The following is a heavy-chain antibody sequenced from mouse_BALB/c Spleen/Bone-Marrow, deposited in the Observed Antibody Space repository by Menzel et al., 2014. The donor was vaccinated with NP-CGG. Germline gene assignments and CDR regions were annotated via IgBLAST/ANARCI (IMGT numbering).Heavy chain of an antibody. CDR1: GFTFSSYT. V-gene: IGHV5-12-2*01. D-gene: IGHD1-1*01. Sequence: EVQRVESGGGLVQPGGSLKLSCAASGFTFSSYTMSWVRQTPEKRLEWVAYISNGGGSTYYPDTVKGRFTISRDNAKNTLYLQMSSLKSEDTAMYYCARPGYYGSRAMDYWGQGTSVTVSS. CDR3: ARPGYYGSRAMDY. J-gene: IGHJ4*01. CDR2: ISNGGGST.